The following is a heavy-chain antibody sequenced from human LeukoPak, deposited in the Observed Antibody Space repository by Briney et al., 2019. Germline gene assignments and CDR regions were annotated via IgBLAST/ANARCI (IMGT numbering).Heavy chain of an antibody. Sequence: ASVKVSCKASGYTFTGYYMHWVRQAPGQGLEWMGWINPNSGGTNYAQKFQGRVTMTRDTSISTAYMELSRLRSDDTAVYYCARDEYDILTEGDWFDPWGQGTLVTVSS. CDR3: ARDEYDILTEGDWFDP. J-gene: IGHJ5*02. CDR2: INPNSGGT. V-gene: IGHV1-2*02. CDR1: GYTFTGYY. D-gene: IGHD3-9*01.